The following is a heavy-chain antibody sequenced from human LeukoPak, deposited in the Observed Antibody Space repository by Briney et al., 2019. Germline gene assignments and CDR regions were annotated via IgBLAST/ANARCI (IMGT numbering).Heavy chain of an antibody. CDR3: ARYASGSYYWFDP. CDR1: GGSIISTSYH. CDR2: VYYTGSA. D-gene: IGHD3-10*01. V-gene: IGHV4-39*01. Sequence: PSETLSLTCTVSGGSIISTSYHWAWIRQPPGKGLEWIATVYYTGSAYYNPSLKSRVTISVDTSKSQFSLKLSSVTTADTALYYCARYASGSYYWFDPWGQGTLVTVSP. J-gene: IGHJ5*02.